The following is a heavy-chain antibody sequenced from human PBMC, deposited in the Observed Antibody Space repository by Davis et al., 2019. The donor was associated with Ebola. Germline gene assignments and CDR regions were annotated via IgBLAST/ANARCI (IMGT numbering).Heavy chain of an antibody. CDR2: INPSGGST. J-gene: IGHJ4*02. CDR1: GYTFTSYY. D-gene: IGHD3-22*01. Sequence: ASVKVSCKASGYTFTSYYMHWVRQAPGQGLEWMGIINPSGGSTSYAQKFQGRVTMTRDTSTSTVYMELSSLRSEDTAVYYCARERVYDSSGREPLFGYWGQGTLVTVSS. CDR3: ARERVYDSSGREPLFGY. V-gene: IGHV1-46*01.